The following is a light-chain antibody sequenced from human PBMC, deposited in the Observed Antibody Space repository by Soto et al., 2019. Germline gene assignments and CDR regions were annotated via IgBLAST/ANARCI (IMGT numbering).Light chain of an antibody. V-gene: IGLV2-23*02. Sequence: QSALTQPSSVSGSPGQSITFSCTGTSSDVGSYNLVSWYQQNPGKAPKLMVYEVSKWPSGVSDRFSGSKSGNTASLTISGLQAEDEAYYSCCSYVGGGELFGGGTKLTVL. CDR3: CSYVGGGEL. CDR1: SSDVGSYNL. J-gene: IGLJ2*01. CDR2: EVS.